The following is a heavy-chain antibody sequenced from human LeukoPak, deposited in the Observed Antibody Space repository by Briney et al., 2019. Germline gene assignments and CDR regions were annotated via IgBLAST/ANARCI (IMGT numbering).Heavy chain of an antibody. CDR1: GFTLSSFA. Sequence: GGSLRLSCSASGFTLSSFAMSWVRQAPGKGLEWVSGVSGSGGGTYYADSVKGRFTISRDNSKNTLSLQMNSLRAEDTAVYYCAKYSDQWGQGTLVTVSS. CDR3: AKYSDQ. J-gene: IGHJ5*02. CDR2: VSGSGGGT. D-gene: IGHD1-26*01. V-gene: IGHV3-23*01.